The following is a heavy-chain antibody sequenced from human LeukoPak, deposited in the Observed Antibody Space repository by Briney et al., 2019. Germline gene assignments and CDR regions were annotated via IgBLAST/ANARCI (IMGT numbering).Heavy chain of an antibody. D-gene: IGHD1-7*01. J-gene: IGHJ6*02. V-gene: IGHV3-11*01. CDR2: ISSSGSTI. CDR1: GFTFSDYY. CDR3: ARSLMNSVRPYYYYYYGMDV. Sequence: GGSLRLSCAVSGFTFSDYYMSWIRQAPGKGLEWVSYISSSGSTIYYADSVKGRFTISRDNAKNSLYLQMNSLRAEDTAVYYCARSLMNSVRPYYYYYYGMDVWGQGTTVTVSS.